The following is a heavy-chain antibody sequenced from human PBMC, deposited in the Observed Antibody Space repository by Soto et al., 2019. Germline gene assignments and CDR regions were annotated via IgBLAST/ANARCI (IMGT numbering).Heavy chain of an antibody. J-gene: IGHJ4*02. D-gene: IGHD6-13*01. CDR3: ASKQQLDYYFDY. CDR2: IYYSGST. CDR1: GDSMSSSDYY. Sequence: SETLSLTCAVSGDSMSSSDYYWCWIRQPPGKGLEWIGSIYYSGSTYYNPSLQSRVAISVDTSKNQFSLKLSSVTAADTAVYYCASKQQLDYYFDYWGQGTLVTVSS. V-gene: IGHV4-39*07.